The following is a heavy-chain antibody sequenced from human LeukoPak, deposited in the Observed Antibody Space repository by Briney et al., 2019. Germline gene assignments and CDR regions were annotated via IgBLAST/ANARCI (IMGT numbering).Heavy chain of an antibody. Sequence: GGSLRLSCAASGFTFSDYYMSWVRQAPGKGLEWVSYISSSGSTIYYTDSVKGRFTISRDNAKNSLYLQMNSLRAEDTAVYYCARDLAESGWSLDYWGQGTLVTVSS. CDR2: ISSSGSTI. D-gene: IGHD6-19*01. V-gene: IGHV3-11*04. CDR3: ARDLAESGWSLDY. CDR1: GFTFSDYY. J-gene: IGHJ4*02.